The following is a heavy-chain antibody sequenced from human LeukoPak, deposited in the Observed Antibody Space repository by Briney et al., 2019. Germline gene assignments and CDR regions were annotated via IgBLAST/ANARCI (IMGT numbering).Heavy chain of an antibody. CDR2: ISSSTTTT. J-gene: IGHJ4*02. CDR3: ARGLYLYSSGWHFDY. D-gene: IGHD6-19*01. Sequence: PGGSLRLSCAASGFTFSNYGMNWVRQAPGKGLEWVSHISSSTTTTHYVDSVKGRFTISRDNAKGSLYLQMNSLRDEDTAVYYCARGLYLYSSGWHFDYWGQGTLVTVSS. V-gene: IGHV3-48*02. CDR1: GFTFSNYG.